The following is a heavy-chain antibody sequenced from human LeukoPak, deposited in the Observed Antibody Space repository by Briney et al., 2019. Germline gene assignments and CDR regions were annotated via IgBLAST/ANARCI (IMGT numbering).Heavy chain of an antibody. V-gene: IGHV1-18*01. CDR1: GYTLTELS. Sequence: GASVKVSCKVSGYTLTELSMHWVRQAPGKGLEWMGWISAYNGNTNYAQKLQGRVTMTTDTSTSTAYMELRSLRSDDTAVYYCARVRGNPGIGDYWGQGTLVTVSS. CDR3: ARVRGNPGIGDY. J-gene: IGHJ4*02. D-gene: IGHD4-23*01. CDR2: ISAYNGNT.